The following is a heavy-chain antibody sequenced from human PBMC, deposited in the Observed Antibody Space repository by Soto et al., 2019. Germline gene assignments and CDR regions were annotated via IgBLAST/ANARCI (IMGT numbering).Heavy chain of an antibody. CDR2: IVVFSGNT. Sequence: ASLKVSCNASGFTFTSSAVQWVRQARGQRLEWIGWIVVFSGNTNYAHKFQERVTITRDMSTSTAYMELSSLRSEDTAVYYCAPVSVLRYFDWLPYHAFHXWGQVTMVTVS. V-gene: IGHV1-58*01. CDR3: APVSVLRYFDWLPYHAFHX. CDR1: GFTFTSSA. J-gene: IGHJ3*02. D-gene: IGHD3-9*01.